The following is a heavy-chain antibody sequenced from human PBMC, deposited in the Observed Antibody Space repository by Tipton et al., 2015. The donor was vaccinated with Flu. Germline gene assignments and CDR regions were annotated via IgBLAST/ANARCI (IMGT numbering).Heavy chain of an antibody. D-gene: IGHD3-3*01. V-gene: IGHV4-61*02. J-gene: IGHJ3*01. CDR1: GGPVGSGSYS. CDR3: ARVSTMFGVVLSYAFDV. CDR2: VYTNGKT. Sequence: TLSLTCTVSGGPVGSGSYSWSWIRRPAGKGLEWIGRVYTNGKTNYNPSLKSRVTISVDTSKNQFSLKLSSVTAADTAVYYCARVSTMFGVVLSYAFDVWGQGTMVTVSS.